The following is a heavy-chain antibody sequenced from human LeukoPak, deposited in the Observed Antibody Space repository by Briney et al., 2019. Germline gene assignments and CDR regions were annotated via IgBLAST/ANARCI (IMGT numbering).Heavy chain of an antibody. V-gene: IGHV3-48*04. J-gene: IGHJ4*02. CDR2: ISSSGSTI. CDR1: GFTFSSYS. Sequence: GGSLRLSCAASGFTFSSYSMNWVRQAPGKGLEWVSYISSSGSTIYYADSVKGRFTISRDNAKNSLYLQMNSLRAEDTAVYYCARGVAPRVLRYFDWLSPIDYWGQGTLVTVSS. CDR3: ARGVAPRVLRYFDWLSPIDY. D-gene: IGHD3-9*01.